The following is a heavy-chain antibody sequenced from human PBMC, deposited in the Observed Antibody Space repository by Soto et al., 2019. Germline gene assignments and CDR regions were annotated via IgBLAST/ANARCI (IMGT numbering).Heavy chain of an antibody. CDR3: TRVWYDFWSGSYPGYYYYGMYV. J-gene: IGHJ6*02. Sequence: SETLSLTCTVSGGSISSGGYYWSWIRQHPGKGLEWIGYIYYSGSTYYNPSLKRRVTISVDTSKNQYSLKLSSVTAADTAVYYCTRVWYDFWSGSYPGYYYYGMYVLVQGTTVTVSS. V-gene: IGHV4-31*03. CDR1: GGSISSGGYY. D-gene: IGHD3-3*01. CDR2: IYYSGST.